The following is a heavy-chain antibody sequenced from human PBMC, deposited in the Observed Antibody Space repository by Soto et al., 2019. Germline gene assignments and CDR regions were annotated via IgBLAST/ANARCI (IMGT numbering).Heavy chain of an antibody. D-gene: IGHD3-3*01. CDR2: IYYSGST. J-gene: IGHJ6*02. V-gene: IGHV4-30-4*01. CDR3: ARQETRYDFWSGYYTMYGMDV. CDR1: GGSISSGDYY. Sequence: PSETLSLTCTVSGGSISSGDYYWSWIRQPPGKGLEWTGYIYYSGSTYYNPSLKSRVTISVDTSKNQFSLKLSSVTAADTAVYYCARQETRYDFWSGYYTMYGMDVWGQGTTGTVSS.